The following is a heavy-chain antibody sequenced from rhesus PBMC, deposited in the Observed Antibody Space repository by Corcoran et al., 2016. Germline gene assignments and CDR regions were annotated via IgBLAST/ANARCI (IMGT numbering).Heavy chain of an antibody. V-gene: IGHV1-111*01. D-gene: IGHD6-13*01. J-gene: IGHJ5-2*02. CDR3: ATDGIAAVLDV. CDR2: VYPENGEA. CDR1: GYTFTDYY. Sequence: EVQLVQSGAEVKKPGASVKISCKASGYTFTDYYLHRVRQAPGKGLEWMGRVYPENGEADSAQKFQDKVTITRDTSIDTAYMELSSLRSEDTAVYYCATDGIAAVLDVWGRGVLVTVSS.